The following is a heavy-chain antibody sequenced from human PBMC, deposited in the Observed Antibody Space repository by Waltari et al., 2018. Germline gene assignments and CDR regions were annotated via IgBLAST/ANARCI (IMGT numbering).Heavy chain of an antibody. CDR2: ISWNSGSI. V-gene: IGHV3-9*01. Sequence: DVQLVESGGGLVQPGRSLRLSCAASGFTFDDYAMHWVRQAPGKGLEWVSGISWNSGSIGYADSVKGRFTISRDNAKNSLYLQMNSLRAEDTALYYCAKSSYGRFGVDYWGQGTLVTVSS. D-gene: IGHD1-26*01. CDR1: GFTFDDYA. CDR3: AKSSYGRFGVDY. J-gene: IGHJ4*02.